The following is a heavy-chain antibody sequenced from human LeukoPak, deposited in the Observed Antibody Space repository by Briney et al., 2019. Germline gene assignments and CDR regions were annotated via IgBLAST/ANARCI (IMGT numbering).Heavy chain of an antibody. J-gene: IGHJ4*02. V-gene: IGHV4-31*03. CDR2: IYYNGST. Sequence: TSQTLSLTCTVSGGSISSGGYYWSWIRQHLGKGLEWIGYIYYNGSTYYNPSLKSRVTISVDTPKNQFSLKLSSVTAADTAVYYCARRTRWYFDYWGQGTLVTVSS. D-gene: IGHD1/OR15-1a*01. CDR1: GGSISSGGYY. CDR3: ARRTRWYFDY.